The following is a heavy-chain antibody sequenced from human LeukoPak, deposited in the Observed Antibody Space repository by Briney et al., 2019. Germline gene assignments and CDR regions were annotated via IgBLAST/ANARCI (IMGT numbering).Heavy chain of an antibody. V-gene: IGHV2-5*01. Sequence: ESGPTLVKPTQTLTLTCTFSGFSLSTSGVGVGWIRQPPGKALEWLALIYWNDDKRYSPSLKSRLTITKDTSKNPVVLTMTNMDPVDTATYYCAHRLSGYGSNWFDPWGQGTLVTVSS. CDR2: IYWNDDK. CDR1: GFSLSTSGVG. D-gene: IGHD3-10*01. J-gene: IGHJ5*02. CDR3: AHRLSGYGSNWFDP.